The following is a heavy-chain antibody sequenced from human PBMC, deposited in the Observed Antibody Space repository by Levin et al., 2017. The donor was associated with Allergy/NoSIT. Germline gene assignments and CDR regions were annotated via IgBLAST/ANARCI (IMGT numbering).Heavy chain of an antibody. CDR1: GGTFSSYA. CDR3: ARDQGYSYPVHPIDY. D-gene: IGHD5-18*01. Sequence: SVKVSCKASGGTFSSYAISWVRQAPGQGLEWMGRIIPILGIANYAQKFQGRVTITADKSTSTAYMELSSLRSEDTAVYYCARDQGYSYPVHPIDYWGQGTLVTVSS. V-gene: IGHV1-69*04. J-gene: IGHJ4*02. CDR2: IIPILGIA.